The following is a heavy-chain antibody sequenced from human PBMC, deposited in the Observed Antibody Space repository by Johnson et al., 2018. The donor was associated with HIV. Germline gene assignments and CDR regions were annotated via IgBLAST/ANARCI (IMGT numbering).Heavy chain of an antibody. Sequence: QVQLVESGGGVVQPGRSLRLSCAASGITFSDYAMHWVRQAPGKGLEWVAVISYDGSNKYYADSVKGRFTISRDNAKNSLYLQMNSLRAEDTAVYYCAREGRLGSYLGGVAFDIWGQGTMVTVSS. CDR2: ISYDGSNK. V-gene: IGHV3-30-3*01. J-gene: IGHJ3*02. CDR3: AREGRLGSYLGGVAFDI. CDR1: GITFSDYA. D-gene: IGHD1-26*01.